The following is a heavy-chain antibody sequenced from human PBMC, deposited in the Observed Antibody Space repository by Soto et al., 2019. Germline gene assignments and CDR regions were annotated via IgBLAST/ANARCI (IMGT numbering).Heavy chain of an antibody. V-gene: IGHV2-5*02. J-gene: IGHJ4*02. Sequence: SGPTLVNPTQTLTLTCTFSGFSHSTSGVGVGWIRQPPGEALEWLALIYWDDDKRYNSSLKSRLTITKDTSRNQVVLTMTNMDPVDTATYYCVRTISAATVDYWGPGTLVTVSS. CDR3: VRTISAATVDY. CDR2: IYWDDDK. D-gene: IGHD6-13*01. CDR1: GFSHSTSGVG.